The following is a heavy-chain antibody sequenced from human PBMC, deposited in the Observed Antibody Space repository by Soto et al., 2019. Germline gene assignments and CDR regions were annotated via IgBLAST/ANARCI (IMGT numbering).Heavy chain of an antibody. CDR1: GFTFSSYA. Sequence: GGSLRLSCAASGFTFSSYAMHWVRQAPGKGLEWVAVISYDGSNKYYADSVKGRFTISRDNSKNTLYLQMNSLRAEDTAVYYCARSMIVVVITTPFDYWGQGXLVTVYS. D-gene: IGHD3-22*01. J-gene: IGHJ4*02. CDR2: ISYDGSNK. V-gene: IGHV3-30-3*01. CDR3: ARSMIVVVITTPFDY.